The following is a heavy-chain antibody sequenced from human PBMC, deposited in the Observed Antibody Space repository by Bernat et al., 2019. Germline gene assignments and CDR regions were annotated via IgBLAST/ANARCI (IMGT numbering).Heavy chain of an antibody. CDR3: AKAGANWLQDFDY. CDR1: GFTFSNYG. CDR2: ISYDESNK. Sequence: QVQLVQSGGGVVQPGRSLRLSCAASGFTFSNYGMHWVRQAPGKGLEWVAVISYDESNKYSADSVKGRFTISRDNSKNTLYLQMNSLRTEDTAVYYCAKAGANWLQDFDYWGQGTLVTVSS. J-gene: IGHJ4*02. D-gene: IGHD5-24*01. V-gene: IGHV3-30*18.